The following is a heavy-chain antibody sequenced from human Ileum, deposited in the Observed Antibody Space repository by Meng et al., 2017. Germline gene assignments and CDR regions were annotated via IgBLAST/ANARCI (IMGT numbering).Heavy chain of an antibody. D-gene: IGHD1/OR15-1a*01. CDR1: GASVSNYY. V-gene: IGHV4-59*02. CDR3: ASLPVLTTHPHTRSSYFDL. Sequence: VQVTELRPGVVEPSEHMYPTSTVSGASVSNYYWSWTRQPPGGARQWLGYVRYSESSGYNPSPRTRLTLSLDTSENQVSLNLNSVTAADTAVYYCASLPVLTTHPHTRSSYFDLWGRGSLVTVSS. J-gene: IGHJ2*01. CDR2: VRYSESS.